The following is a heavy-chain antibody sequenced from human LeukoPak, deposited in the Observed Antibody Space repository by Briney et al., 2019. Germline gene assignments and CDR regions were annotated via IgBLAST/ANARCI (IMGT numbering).Heavy chain of an antibody. J-gene: IGHJ4*02. CDR1: GGSISSYY. D-gene: IGHD6-13*01. V-gene: IGHV4-59*01. CDR3: ARNGVGAAAGLFDY. CDR2: IYYSGST. Sequence: SETLSLTCTVSGGSISSYYWSWIRQPPGKGLEWIGYIYYSGSTNYNPSLKSRVTISVDTSKNQFSLKLSSVTAADTAVYYCARNGVGAAAGLFDYWGQGTLVTVSS.